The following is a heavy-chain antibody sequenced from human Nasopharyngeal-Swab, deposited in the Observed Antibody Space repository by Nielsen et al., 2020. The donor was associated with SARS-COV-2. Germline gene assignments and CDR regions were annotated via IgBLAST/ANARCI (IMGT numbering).Heavy chain of an antibody. Sequence: SETLSLTCAISGDSVSSNSAAWSWIRQSPSRGLEWLGRTYYRSKWYNDYAVSVKSRITINPDTSKNQFSLQLNSVTPEDTAVYYCAREWDTLTFDIWGQGTVVTVSS. CDR1: GDSVSSNSAA. CDR3: AREWDTLTFDI. CDR2: TYYRSKWYN. J-gene: IGHJ3*02. V-gene: IGHV6-1*01. D-gene: IGHD1-26*01.